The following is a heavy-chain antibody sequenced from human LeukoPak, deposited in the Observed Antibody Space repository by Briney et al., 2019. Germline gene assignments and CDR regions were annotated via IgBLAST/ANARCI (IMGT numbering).Heavy chain of an antibody. CDR1: GYTFTGFY. D-gene: IGHD2-15*01. V-gene: IGHV1-2*04. J-gene: IGHJ4*02. CDR3: ARSAGSAFFDY. Sequence: PWASVKVSCKASGYTFTGFYIHWVRQAPGQGLEWMGWIYSDSGDTNYAQKFQGWVTMTRDTSISTAYMELSRLTSDDTAVYYCARSAGSAFFDYWGQGTLVTVSS. CDR2: IYSDSGDT.